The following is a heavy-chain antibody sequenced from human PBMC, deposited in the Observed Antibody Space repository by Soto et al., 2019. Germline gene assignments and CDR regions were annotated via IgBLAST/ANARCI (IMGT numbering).Heavy chain of an antibody. V-gene: IGHV1-8*01. CDR3: ARSKRGGNLDY. Sequence: ASVKVSCKASGYTVTSYDINCVRQATGQVLEWMGWMNPNSGNTGYAQKFQGRVTMTRNTSISTAYMELSSLRSEDAAVYYCARSKRGGNLDYWGQGTLVTVSS. J-gene: IGHJ4*02. CDR1: GYTVTSYD. CDR2: MNPNSGNT. D-gene: IGHD2-15*01.